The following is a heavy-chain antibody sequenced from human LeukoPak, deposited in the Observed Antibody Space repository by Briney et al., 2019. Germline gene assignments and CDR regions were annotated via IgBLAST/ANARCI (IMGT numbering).Heavy chain of an antibody. J-gene: IGHJ5*02. Sequence: PSETLSLTCTVSGGSISSYYWGWIRQPPGKGLEWIGYIYYSGSTNYNPSLKSRVTISVDTSKNQFSLKLSSVTAADTAVYYCARVPAAIAAGFDPWGQGTPVTVSS. CDR3: ARVPAAIAAGFDP. V-gene: IGHV4-59*01. CDR1: GGSISSYY. D-gene: IGHD2-2*02. CDR2: IYYSGST.